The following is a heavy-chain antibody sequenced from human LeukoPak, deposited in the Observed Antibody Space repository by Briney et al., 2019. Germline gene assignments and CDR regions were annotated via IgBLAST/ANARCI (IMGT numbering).Heavy chain of an antibody. CDR3: ATRPTPPYYYYYMDV. CDR2: INHSGST. D-gene: IGHD4-23*01. J-gene: IGHJ6*03. Sequence: SETLSLTCAVYGGSFSGYYWNWIRQPPGKGLAWTGEINHSGSTNYNPSLKSRVTISVDTSKNQFSLKVNSVTAADTAVYYCATRPTPPYYYYYMDVWGKGTTVTVSS. CDR1: GGSFSGYY. V-gene: IGHV4-34*01.